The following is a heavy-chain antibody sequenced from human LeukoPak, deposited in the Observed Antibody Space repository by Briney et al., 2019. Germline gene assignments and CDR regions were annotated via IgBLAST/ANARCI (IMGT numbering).Heavy chain of an antibody. CDR2: INHSGST. CDR3: ARGGRQWLAPFDY. D-gene: IGHD6-19*01. Sequence: SETLSLTCTVSGDSITTYFWSWIRQPPGKGLEWIGEINHSGSTNYNPSLKSRVTISVDTSKNQFSLKLSSVTAADTAVYYCARGGRQWLAPFDYWGQGTLVTVSS. CDR1: GDSITTYF. V-gene: IGHV4-34*01. J-gene: IGHJ4*02.